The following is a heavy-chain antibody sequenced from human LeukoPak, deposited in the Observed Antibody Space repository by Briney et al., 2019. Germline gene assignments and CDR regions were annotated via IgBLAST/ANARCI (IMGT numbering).Heavy chain of an antibody. CDR3: ARWIQLWSGAASDYFDY. V-gene: IGHV5-51*01. Sequence: GESLKISFKGSGYRFTSYWIGWVRQMPGKGLGWMGIIYPGDSDTRYSPSFQGQVTISADKSISTAYLQWSSLKASDTAMYYCARWIQLWSGAASDYFDYRGQGTLVTVSS. CDR1: GYRFTSYW. D-gene: IGHD5-18*01. J-gene: IGHJ4*02. CDR2: IYPGDSDT.